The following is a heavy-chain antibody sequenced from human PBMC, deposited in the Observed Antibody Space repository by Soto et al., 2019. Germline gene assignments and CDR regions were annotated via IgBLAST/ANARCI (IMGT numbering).Heavy chain of an antibody. V-gene: IGHV1-69*06. Sequence: QVQLVQSGAEVKKPGSSVKVSCKASGGTFSSYAISWVRQAPGQGLEWMGGIIPIFGTANYAQKFQGRVTITADKSTSTAYMELSSLRSEDTAVYYCARDPPSVVVPAAFDDYWGQGTLVTVSS. D-gene: IGHD2-2*01. CDR3: ARDPPSVVVPAAFDDY. CDR2: IIPIFGTA. J-gene: IGHJ4*02. CDR1: GGTFSSYA.